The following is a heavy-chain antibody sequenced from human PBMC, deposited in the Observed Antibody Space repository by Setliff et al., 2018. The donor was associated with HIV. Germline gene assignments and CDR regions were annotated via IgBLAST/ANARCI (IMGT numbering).Heavy chain of an antibody. Sequence: PGGSLRLSCLVSGFTVSTYSLNWARQAPGKRPAYVAALSRGGDNTKYADSVKGRFTISRDNDKNSEHLQMTSLRAEDTAVYYCASSGSGSYINWFGPWGQGTLVTVSS. D-gene: IGHD3-10*01. V-gene: IGHV3-64*04. CDR2: LSRGGDNT. CDR3: ASSGSGSYINWFGP. CDR1: GFTVSTYS. J-gene: IGHJ5*02.